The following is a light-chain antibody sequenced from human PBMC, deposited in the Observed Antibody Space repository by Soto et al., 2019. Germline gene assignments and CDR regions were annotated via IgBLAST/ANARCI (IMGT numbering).Light chain of an antibody. CDR2: DAS. Sequence: DIQMTQSPSTLSASVGDRVTITCRASQSISARLAWYQQKPGKAPKLLIYDASNLESGVPSRFSGSGSGTEFNFTIRSLQPDDFATYYCQQYNRYSWTFGHGTKVDIK. J-gene: IGKJ1*01. V-gene: IGKV1-5*01. CDR1: QSISAR. CDR3: QQYNRYSWT.